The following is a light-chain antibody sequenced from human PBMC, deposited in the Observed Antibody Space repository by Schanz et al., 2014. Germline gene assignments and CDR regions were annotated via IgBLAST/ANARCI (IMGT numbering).Light chain of an antibody. CDR2: EVT. CDR1: SSDIGGYNF. J-gene: IGLJ2*01. V-gene: IGLV2-8*01. Sequence: QSALTQPASVSGSPGQSVTISCTGTSSDIGGYNFVSWYQQHPGEAPKLMMYEVTKRPSGVPDRFSGSKSGNTASLTVSGLQAEDEADYYCSSYGGSNFVVFGGGTKLTVL. CDR3: SSYGGSNFVV.